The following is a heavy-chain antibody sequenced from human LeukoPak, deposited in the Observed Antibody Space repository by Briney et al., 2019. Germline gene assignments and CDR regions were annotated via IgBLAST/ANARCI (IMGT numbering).Heavy chain of an antibody. CDR1: GYSFTNYY. V-gene: IGHV1-46*01. Sequence: ASVKVSCKASGYSFTNYYMHWVRQAPGQGLEWMTMINPSGGSTTYAQNFQDRVTVTRDMSTSTVYTELSSLTSEDTAVYYCARTRGYYFDYWGQGTLVTVSS. J-gene: IGHJ4*02. CDR2: INPSGGST. CDR3: ARTRGYYFDY.